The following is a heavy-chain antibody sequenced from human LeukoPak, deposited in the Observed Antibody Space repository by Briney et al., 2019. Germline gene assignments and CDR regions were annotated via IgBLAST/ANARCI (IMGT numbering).Heavy chain of an antibody. CDR1: GFTFSSYE. J-gene: IGHJ4*02. Sequence: GRSLRLSCAASGFTFSSYEMNWVRQAPGKGLEWVSSISSSSSYIYYADSVKGRFTISRDNAKNSLYLQMNSLRAEDTAVYYCARGVVGVTTYFDYWGQGTLVTVSS. CDR3: ARGVVGVTTYFDY. V-gene: IGHV3-21*01. CDR2: ISSSSSYI. D-gene: IGHD1-26*01.